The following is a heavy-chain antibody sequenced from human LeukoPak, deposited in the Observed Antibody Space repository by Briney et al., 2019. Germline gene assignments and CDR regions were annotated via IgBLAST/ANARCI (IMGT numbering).Heavy chain of an antibody. D-gene: IGHD2-8*01. CDR2: ISGSGAGT. Sequence: GGSLRLSCAVSGFTFSSYAMNWVRQAPGKGLEWVSGISGSGAGTYYADSVKGRFTISRDNSKNTLYLQMNSLKAEDTAVYYCAKMVREFYTISYYFDYWGQGTLVTVSS. J-gene: IGHJ4*02. CDR1: GFTFSSYA. CDR3: AKMVREFYTISYYFDY. V-gene: IGHV3-23*01.